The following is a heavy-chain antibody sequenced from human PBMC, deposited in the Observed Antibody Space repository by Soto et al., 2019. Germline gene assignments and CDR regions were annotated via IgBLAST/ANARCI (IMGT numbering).Heavy chain of an antibody. Sequence: CLRLSCAASGFTFRIYSMHWVRQSPGTGLEWVAVMWYDGTNKYYGESVKGRFTISRDNSENTLYLQMNSLRVEDTAVYYCARDATFGTKGGSFDIWGHGTLVTVSS. CDR3: ARDATFGTKGGSFDI. D-gene: IGHD3-16*01. CDR1: GFTFRIYS. CDR2: MWYDGTNK. V-gene: IGHV3-33*01. J-gene: IGHJ3*02.